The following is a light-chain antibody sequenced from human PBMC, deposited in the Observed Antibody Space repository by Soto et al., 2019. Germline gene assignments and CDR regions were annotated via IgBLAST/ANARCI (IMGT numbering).Light chain of an antibody. CDR1: QGISSY. J-gene: IGKJ3*01. CDR2: AAS. V-gene: IGKV1-9*01. CDR3: QQLNRYPRT. Sequence: DIQLTQSPSFLSASVGDRVTITCRASQGISSYLARYQQKPGKAPKLLIYAASTLQSGVPSRFSGSGSGTKFTLTIRSLQPEDFATSYCQQLNRYPRTFGPGTKVDIK.